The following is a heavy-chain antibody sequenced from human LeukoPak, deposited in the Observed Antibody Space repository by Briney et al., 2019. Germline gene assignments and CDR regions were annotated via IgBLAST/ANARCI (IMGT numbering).Heavy chain of an antibody. V-gene: IGHV3-15*07. CDR3: AQQLGYCSDGTCYFTY. D-gene: IGHD2-15*01. Sequence: GGSLRLSCAASGFTFSNAWMNWVRQAPGKGLEWVGRIKSKTDGGTTDYAAPVKGRFTISRDDSKNTLYLQMNSLKTEDTAVYYCAQQLGYCSDGTCYFTYWGQGTLVTVSS. CDR1: GFTFSNAW. CDR2: IKSKTDGGTT. J-gene: IGHJ4*02.